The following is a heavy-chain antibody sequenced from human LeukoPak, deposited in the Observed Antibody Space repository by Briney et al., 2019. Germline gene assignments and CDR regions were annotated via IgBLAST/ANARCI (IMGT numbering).Heavy chain of an antibody. V-gene: IGHV3-30*02. J-gene: IGHJ6*03. Sequence: GGSLRLSCAAPGFTFSSYGMHWVRQAPGKGLEWVAFIRYDGSNKYYADSVKGRFTISRDNAKNSLYLQMNSLRAEDTAVYYCARDYGDYDYYYYYMDVWGKGTTVTVSS. D-gene: IGHD4-17*01. CDR2: IRYDGSNK. CDR3: ARDYGDYDYYYYYMDV. CDR1: GFTFSSYG.